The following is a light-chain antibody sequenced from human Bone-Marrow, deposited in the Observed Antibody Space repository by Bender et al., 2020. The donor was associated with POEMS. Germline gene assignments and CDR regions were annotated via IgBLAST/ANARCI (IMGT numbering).Light chain of an antibody. V-gene: IGLV1-40*01. CDR1: ISNTWSGYD. CDR2: GYN. CDR3: QSYDNSLGGWV. Sequence: HSFLPHPPSLSFAPFHIFTISFTFIISNTWSGYDINWYQHLPGTAPKLLIYGYNNRPSGVPDRFSGSKSGHSASMDINGIKDEDEGDYYCQSYDNSLGGWVLGGGKKLKVL. J-gene: IGLJ3*02.